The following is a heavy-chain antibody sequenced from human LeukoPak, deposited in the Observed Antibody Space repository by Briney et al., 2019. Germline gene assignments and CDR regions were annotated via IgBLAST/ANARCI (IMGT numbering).Heavy chain of an antibody. D-gene: IGHD3-22*01. CDR3: FGPGYYVSSGGGNWFDP. CDR1: GFTFSSYW. J-gene: IGHJ5*02. V-gene: IGHV3-7*01. Sequence: PGGSLRLSCAASGFTFSSYWMSWVRQAPGKGLEWVANIKQDGSEKYYVDSVKGRFTISRDNAKNSLYLQMNSLRAEDTAVYYWFGPGYYVSSGGGNWFDPGGKETLVTVS. CDR2: IKQDGSEK.